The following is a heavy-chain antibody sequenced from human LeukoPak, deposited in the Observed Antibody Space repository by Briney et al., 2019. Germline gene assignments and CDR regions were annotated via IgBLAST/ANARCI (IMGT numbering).Heavy chain of an antibody. J-gene: IGHJ4*02. CDR3: ARERPPRGAFDY. V-gene: IGHV3-30*02. Sequence: GGSLRLSCAASGFTFSSYGMHWVRQAPGKGLEWVAFIRYDGSNKNYVDSVKGRFTISRDNSKNTLYLQMNSLRAEDAAVYYCARERPPRGAFDYWGQGTLVTVSS. CDR1: GFTFSSYG. CDR2: IRYDGSNK.